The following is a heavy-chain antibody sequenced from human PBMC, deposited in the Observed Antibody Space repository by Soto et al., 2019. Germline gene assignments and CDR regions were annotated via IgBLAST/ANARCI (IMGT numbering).Heavy chain of an antibody. CDR3: ARAPAAGTSRDFDY. Sequence: QVQLVQSGAEVKKPGASEKVSCQASGYTFSSNYIHWVRQAPGQGLEWMGIINPSGSSTTYAQKIQGRVTMTRDTSTSTVYMELSSLRSEDTAVYYCARAPAAGTSRDFDYWGQGTLVTVSS. CDR2: INPSGSST. J-gene: IGHJ4*02. V-gene: IGHV1-46*01. D-gene: IGHD6-13*01. CDR1: GYTFSSNY.